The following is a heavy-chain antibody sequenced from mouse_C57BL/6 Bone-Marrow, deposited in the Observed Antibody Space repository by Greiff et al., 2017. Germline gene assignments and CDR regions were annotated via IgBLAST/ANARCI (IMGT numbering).Heavy chain of an antibody. CDR2: ISYDGSN. J-gene: IGHJ4*01. CDR3: ARRYGSSSYAMDY. V-gene: IGHV3-6*01. Sequence: EVQLQQSGPGLVKPSQSLSLTCSVTGYSITSGYYWNWIRQFPGNKLEWMGYISYDGSNNYNPSLKNRISITRDTSKNQFFLKLNSVTTEDTATYYCARRYGSSSYAMDYWGQGTSVTVSS. D-gene: IGHD1-1*01. CDR1: GYSITSGYY.